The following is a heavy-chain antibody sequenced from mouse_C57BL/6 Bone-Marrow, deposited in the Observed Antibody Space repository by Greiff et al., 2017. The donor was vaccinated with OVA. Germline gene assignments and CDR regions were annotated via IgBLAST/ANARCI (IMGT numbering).Heavy chain of an antibody. Sequence: QVQLQQPGAELVRPGTSVKLSCKASGYTFTSYWMHWVKQRPGQGLEWIGVIDPSVSYTNYNQKFKGKATLTVDTSTSTAYLQLSSLTAEDTAVYYCARDYGSRVLFAYWGQGTLVTVSA. CDR1: GYTFTSYW. CDR2: IDPSVSYT. D-gene: IGHD1-1*01. CDR3: ARDYGSRVLFAY. J-gene: IGHJ3*01. V-gene: IGHV1-59*01.